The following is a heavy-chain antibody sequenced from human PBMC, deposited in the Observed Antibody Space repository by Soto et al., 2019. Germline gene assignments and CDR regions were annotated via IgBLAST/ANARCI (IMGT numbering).Heavy chain of an antibody. CDR3: ARDRDIVVVPAAIYYYYYGMDV. D-gene: IGHD2-2*01. J-gene: IGHJ6*02. Sequence: GGSLRLSCAASGFTFSSYSMNWVRQAPGKGLEWVSYISSSSSTIYYADSVKGRFTISRDNAKNSLYLQMNSLRDEDTAVYYCARDRDIVVVPAAIYYYYYGMDVWGQGTTVTVSS. V-gene: IGHV3-48*02. CDR2: ISSSSSTI. CDR1: GFTFSSYS.